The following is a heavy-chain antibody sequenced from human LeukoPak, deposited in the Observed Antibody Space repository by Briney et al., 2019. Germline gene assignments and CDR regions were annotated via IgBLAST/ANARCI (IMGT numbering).Heavy chain of an antibody. CDR2: INPVDGRT. J-gene: IGHJ6*02. CDR3: ARWYGEPYGMDV. V-gene: IGHV1-46*01. Sequence: ASVNVSCTASGYTFTSYYMHWVRQAPGQGLEWMGKINPVDGRTTYAQKFQGRITMTRDTSTSTVNMELSSLKSEDTAVYYCARWYGEPYGMDVWGQGTTVTVSS. D-gene: IGHD6-13*01. CDR1: GYTFTSYY.